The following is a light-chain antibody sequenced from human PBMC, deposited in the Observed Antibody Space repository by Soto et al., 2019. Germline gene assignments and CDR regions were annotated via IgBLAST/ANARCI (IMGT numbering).Light chain of an antibody. CDR2: DAS. J-gene: IGKJ4*01. Sequence: EMVLTQSPATLSLSPGERATLSCRASQTVSSYLAWYQQKPGQAPRLLIYDASNRATGIPARFSGSGSGTDFTLTTSSLEPEDFAVYYCQHRSNWPLTFGGGTKVEIK. V-gene: IGKV3-11*01. CDR1: QTVSSY. CDR3: QHRSNWPLT.